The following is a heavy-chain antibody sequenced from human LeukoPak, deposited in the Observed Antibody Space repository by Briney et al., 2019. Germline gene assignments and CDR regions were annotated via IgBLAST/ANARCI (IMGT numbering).Heavy chain of an antibody. CDR2: ISGSDPIT. J-gene: IGHJ4*02. CDR1: GFIFSDYY. Sequence: PGGSLRLSCATSGFIFSDYYMSWIRQAPGKGLEWVSYISGSDPITYYADSVKGRFTISRDNANNSLYLQMNSLRAEDTAVYYCARDKPAGYWGQGTLVTVSS. CDR3: ARDKPAGY. V-gene: IGHV3-11*04.